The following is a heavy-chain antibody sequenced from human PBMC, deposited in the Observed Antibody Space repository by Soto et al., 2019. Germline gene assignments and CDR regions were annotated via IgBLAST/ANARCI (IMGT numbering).Heavy chain of an antibody. D-gene: IGHD6-13*01. CDR1: GFTFSSYW. CDR3: AREFSSSWSYNRFDP. CDR2: INSDGSST. Sequence: EVQLVESGGGLVQPGGSLRLSCAASGFTFSSYWMHWVRQAPGKGLVWVSRINSDGSSTSYADSVKGRFTISRDNAKNTLYLQMNSLRAEDTAVYYCAREFSSSWSYNRFDPWGQGTLVTVSS. J-gene: IGHJ5*02. V-gene: IGHV3-74*01.